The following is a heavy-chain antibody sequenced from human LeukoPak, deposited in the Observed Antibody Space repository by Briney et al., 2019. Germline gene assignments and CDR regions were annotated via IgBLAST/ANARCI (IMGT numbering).Heavy chain of an antibody. J-gene: IGHJ4*02. D-gene: IGHD5-18*01. Sequence: PGGSLRLSCAASGFTFSSYGMHWVRQAPGKGLEWVAFIRCDGSNKYYADSVKGRFTISRDNSKNTLYLQMNSLRAEDTAVYYCAKRGDTAMVTDYWGQGTLVTVSS. V-gene: IGHV3-30*02. CDR3: AKRGDTAMVTDY. CDR1: GFTFSSYG. CDR2: IRCDGSNK.